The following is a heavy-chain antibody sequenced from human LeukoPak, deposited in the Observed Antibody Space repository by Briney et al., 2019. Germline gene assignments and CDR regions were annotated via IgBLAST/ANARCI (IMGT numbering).Heavy chain of an antibody. CDR2: ISGSGGST. CDR1: GFTSSRYA. CDR3: AKGTVWFGELLHFDY. V-gene: IGHV3-23*01. D-gene: IGHD3-10*01. Sequence: GGSLRLSCAASGFTSSRYAMSWVRQAPGKGLEWVSAISGSGGSTYYADSVKGRFTISRDNSKNTLYLQMNSLRAEDTAVYYCAKGTVWFGELLHFDYWGQGTLVTVSS. J-gene: IGHJ4*02.